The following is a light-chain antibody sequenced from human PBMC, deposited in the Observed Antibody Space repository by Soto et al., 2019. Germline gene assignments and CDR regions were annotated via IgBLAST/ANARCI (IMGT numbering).Light chain of an antibody. CDR1: QGISNW. CDR2: AAS. V-gene: IGKV1D-12*01. CDR3: QPGRSFPFP. Sequence: DIQMTQSPSSVSASVGDRVSITCRASQGISNWLAWYQQKPGRAPKLLIYAASSLQSGVSSRFSGSGFWKDFNPPIRSLQPEDFANYYCQPGRSFPFPFGPGTKVDIK. J-gene: IGKJ3*01.